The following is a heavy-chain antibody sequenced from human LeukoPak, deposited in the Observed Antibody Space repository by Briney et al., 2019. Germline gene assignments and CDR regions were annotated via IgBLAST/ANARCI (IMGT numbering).Heavy chain of an antibody. CDR2: IYSGGST. Sequence: GGSLRLSCAASGFTVSSNYMSWVRQAPGKGLEWVSVIYSGGSTYYADSVKGRFTISRDNSKNTLYLQMNSLRAEDTAVYYCASNRAYYYGSSLDYWGQGTLVTVSS. J-gene: IGHJ4*02. D-gene: IGHD3-10*01. CDR1: GFTVSSNY. CDR3: ASNRAYYYGSSLDY. V-gene: IGHV3-66*01.